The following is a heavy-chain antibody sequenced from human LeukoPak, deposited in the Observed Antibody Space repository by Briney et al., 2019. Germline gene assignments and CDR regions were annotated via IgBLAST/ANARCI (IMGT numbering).Heavy chain of an antibody. D-gene: IGHD3-16*01. CDR3: TTRPWGFDY. CDR1: GFSFGNAW. J-gene: IGHJ4*02. V-gene: IGHV3-15*01. Sequence: GGSLRLSCAASGFSFGNAWMSWVRQAPGKGLEWVGHIKSKTDGETTDYAAPVKGRFTISRDDSKNTLYLQMNSLKTEDTAVYYCTTRPWGFDYWGQGTLVTVSS. CDR2: IKSKTDGETT.